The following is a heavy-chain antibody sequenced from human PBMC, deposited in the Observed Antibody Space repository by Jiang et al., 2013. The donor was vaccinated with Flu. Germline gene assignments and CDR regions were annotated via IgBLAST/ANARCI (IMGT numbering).Heavy chain of an antibody. V-gene: IGHV6-1*01. J-gene: IGHJ4*02. Sequence: QTLSLTCAISGDSVSSKSVAWNWIRQSPSRGLEWLGRTYYRSKWYNDYAVSVKSRITINPDTSKNQFSPQLNSVTPEDTAVYYCARNSFLQYTLYFDCWGQGTLVTVSS. CDR3: ARNSFLQYTLYFDC. CDR2: TYYRSKWYN. CDR1: GDSVSSKSVA. D-gene: IGHD2-2*02.